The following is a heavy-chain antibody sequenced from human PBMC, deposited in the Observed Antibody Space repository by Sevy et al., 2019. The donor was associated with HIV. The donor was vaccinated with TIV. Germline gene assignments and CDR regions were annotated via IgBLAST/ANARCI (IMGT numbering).Heavy chain of an antibody. V-gene: IGHV5-51*01. CDR2: IYPGDSDT. J-gene: IGHJ3*02. CDR1: GYSFTSYW. CDR3: ARTSRGYRSGWFRDAFDI. D-gene: IGHD6-19*01. Sequence: GESLKISCKGSGYSFTSYWIGWVRQMPGKGLEWMGIIYPGDSDTRYSPSFQGQVTISADKSISTAYLQWSSLKASDTAMYYCARTSRGYRSGWFRDAFDIWGQGTMVTVSS.